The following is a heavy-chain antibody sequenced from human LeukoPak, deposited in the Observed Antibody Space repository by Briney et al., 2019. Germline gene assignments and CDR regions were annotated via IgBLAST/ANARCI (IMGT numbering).Heavy chain of an antibody. D-gene: IGHD3-3*01. CDR3: ASGFRGYYSPETYNWFDP. CDR2: INHSGST. Sequence: PSETLSLTCTVSGGSISSSSYYWGWIRQPPGKGLEWIGEINHSGSTNYNPSLKSRVTISVDTSKNQFSLKLSSVTAADTAAYYCASGFRGYYSPETYNWFDPWGQGTLVTVSS. CDR1: GGSISSSSYY. J-gene: IGHJ5*02. V-gene: IGHV4-39*07.